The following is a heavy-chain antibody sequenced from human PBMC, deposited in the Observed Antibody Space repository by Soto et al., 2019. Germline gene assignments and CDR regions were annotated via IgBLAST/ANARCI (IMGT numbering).Heavy chain of an antibody. CDR3: AGKAVAGYFDY. J-gene: IGHJ4*02. CDR1: GGSISSYY. Sequence: SETLSLTCTGSGGSISSYYWSWIRQPPGKGLEWIGYIYYSGSTNYNPSLKSRVTISVDTSKNQFSLKLSSVTAADTAVYYCAGKAVAGYFDYWGQGTLVTVSS. CDR2: IYYSGST. V-gene: IGHV4-59*01. D-gene: IGHD6-19*01.